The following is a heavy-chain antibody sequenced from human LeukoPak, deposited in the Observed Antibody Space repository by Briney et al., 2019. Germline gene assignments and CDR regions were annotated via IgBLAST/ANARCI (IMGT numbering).Heavy chain of an antibody. Sequence: ASVKVSCKASGGTFRSYAISWVRQAPGQGLEWMRGIIPIFGTANYAQKFQGRVTITADESTSTAYMELSSLRSEDTAVYYCARDQGYRYGYGDFDYWGQGTLVTVSS. D-gene: IGHD5-18*01. CDR3: ARDQGYRYGYGDFDY. CDR2: IIPIFGTA. V-gene: IGHV1-69*13. J-gene: IGHJ4*02. CDR1: GGTFRSYA.